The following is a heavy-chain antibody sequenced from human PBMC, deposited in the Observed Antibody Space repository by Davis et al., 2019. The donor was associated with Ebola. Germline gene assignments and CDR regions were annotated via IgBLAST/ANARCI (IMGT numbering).Heavy chain of an antibody. CDR2: ISYDGSNK. J-gene: IGHJ4*02. Sequence: PGGSLRLSCAASGFTFSSYGMHWVRQAPGKGLEWAAVISYDGSNKYYADSVKGRFTISRDNSKNTLYLQMNSLRAEDTAVYYCAKNRVMIVVVSDFDYWGQGTLVTVSS. D-gene: IGHD3-22*01. V-gene: IGHV3-30*18. CDR3: AKNRVMIVVVSDFDY. CDR1: GFTFSSYG.